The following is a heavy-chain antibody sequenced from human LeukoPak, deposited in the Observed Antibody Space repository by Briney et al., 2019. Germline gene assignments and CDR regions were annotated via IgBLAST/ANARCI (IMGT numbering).Heavy chain of an antibody. V-gene: IGHV3-30-3*01. J-gene: IGHJ4*02. D-gene: IGHD6-19*01. CDR2: ISYDGSNK. Sequence: GGSLRLSRAASGFTFSSYAMHWVRQAPGKGLEWVAVISYDGSNKYYADSVKGRFTISRDNSKNTLCLQMNSPRAEDTAVYYCAREQSVAGHYFDYWGQGTLVTVSS. CDR3: AREQSVAGHYFDY. CDR1: GFTFSSYA.